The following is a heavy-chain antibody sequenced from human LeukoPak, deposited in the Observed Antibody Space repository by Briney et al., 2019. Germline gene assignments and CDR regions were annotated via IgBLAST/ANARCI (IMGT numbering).Heavy chain of an antibody. CDR1: GYTFTSYD. V-gene: IGHV1-8*01. Sequence: GASVKVSCKASGYTFTSYDINWVRQATGQGLEWMGWMNPNSGNTGYAQKFQGRVTMTRNTSISTAYMELSRLRSDDTAVYYCASISYSSSWPEGDYWGQGTLVTVSS. D-gene: IGHD6-13*01. CDR3: ASISYSSSWPEGDY. J-gene: IGHJ4*02. CDR2: MNPNSGNT.